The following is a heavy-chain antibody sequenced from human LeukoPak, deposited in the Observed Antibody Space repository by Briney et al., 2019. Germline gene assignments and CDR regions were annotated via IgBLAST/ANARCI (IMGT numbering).Heavy chain of an antibody. CDR3: AKSGGYGLIDY. D-gene: IGHD1-26*01. V-gene: IGHV4-59*04. CDR2: IYSSGST. Sequence: PGGSLRLSCAASGFTFSNYGMSWVRQPPGKGLEWIGNIYSSGSTYYNASLQSRVTISIDTSKNQFSLRLNSVTAADTAMYYCAKSGGYGLIDYWGQGTRVTVSS. CDR1: GFTFSNYG. J-gene: IGHJ4*02.